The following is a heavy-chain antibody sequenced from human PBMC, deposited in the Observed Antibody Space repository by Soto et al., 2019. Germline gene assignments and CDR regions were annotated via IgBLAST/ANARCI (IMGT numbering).Heavy chain of an antibody. J-gene: IGHJ4*02. Sequence: SETLSLTCAVSGGSVSSYYWTWIRKPPGKGLEWIGYIRYTGSPTYNPSLKSRVIISVDTSKNQFSLDLSSVTAADTAVYYCARGDYYFASGTYYGFDYWGQGTLVTVSS. CDR2: IRYTGSP. CDR3: ARGDYYFASGTYYGFDY. CDR1: GGSVSSYY. D-gene: IGHD3-10*01. V-gene: IGHV4-59*02.